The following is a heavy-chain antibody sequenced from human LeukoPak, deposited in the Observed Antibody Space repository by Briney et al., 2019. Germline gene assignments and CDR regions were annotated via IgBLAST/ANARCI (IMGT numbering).Heavy chain of an antibody. CDR3: ARAVGAPRRFDY. J-gene: IGHJ4*02. V-gene: IGHV4-59*08. CDR1: GGSVSSYY. CDR2: IYYSGST. D-gene: IGHD1-26*01. Sequence: PSETLSLTCTVSGGSVSSYYWSWIRQPPGKGLEWIGYIYYSGSTNYNPSLKSRVTISVDTSKNQFSLKLSSVTAADTAVYYRARAVGAPRRFDYWGQGTLVTVSS.